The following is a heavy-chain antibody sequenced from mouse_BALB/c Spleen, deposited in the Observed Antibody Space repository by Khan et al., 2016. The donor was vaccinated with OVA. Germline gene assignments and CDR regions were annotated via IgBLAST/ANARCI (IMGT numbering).Heavy chain of an antibody. CDR2: IAPGSGST. CDR3: ARSNYYGSSLYAMDY. Sequence: DLVKPGASVKLSCKASGYTFTSYWINWIKQRPGQGLEWIGRIAPGSGSTYYNEMFKVTATMTVDTSSSTAYIHLSSLSSEDSAVYFCARSNYYGSSLYAMDYWGQGTSVTVSS. CDR1: GYTFTSYW. J-gene: IGHJ4*01. V-gene: IGHV1S41*01. D-gene: IGHD1-1*01.